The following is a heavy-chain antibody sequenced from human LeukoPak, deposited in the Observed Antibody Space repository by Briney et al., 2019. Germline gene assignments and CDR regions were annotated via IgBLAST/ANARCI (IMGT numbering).Heavy chain of an antibody. CDR3: ARDRDSNWYPYLDC. J-gene: IGHJ4*02. Sequence: GGSLRLSCAASGFTFRNYWMSWVRQTPGKGLEWVANIKPDGSQKYYVDSVEGRFTISRDNAQNSLFLQISSLRVEDSAVYYCARDRDSNWYPYLDCWGQGTLVAVSS. CDR2: IKPDGSQK. V-gene: IGHV3-7*03. CDR1: GFTFRNYW. D-gene: IGHD6-13*01.